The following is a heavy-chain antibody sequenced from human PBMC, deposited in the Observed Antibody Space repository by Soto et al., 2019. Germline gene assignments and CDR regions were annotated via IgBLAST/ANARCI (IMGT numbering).Heavy chain of an antibody. CDR1: GGTFSSYA. J-gene: IGHJ6*02. CDR3: ARTDLMAAAGTYYYGMDI. Sequence: QVQLVQSGAEVKKPGSSVKVSCKASGGTFSSYAISWVRQAPGQGLEWMGGLIPIFGTANYAEQFQGRVTITGDEYTSTAYMALSSLRCEDPAVYYCARTDLMAAAGTYYYGMDIWGQGTTVTVSS. CDR2: LIPIFGTA. D-gene: IGHD6-13*01. V-gene: IGHV1-69*12.